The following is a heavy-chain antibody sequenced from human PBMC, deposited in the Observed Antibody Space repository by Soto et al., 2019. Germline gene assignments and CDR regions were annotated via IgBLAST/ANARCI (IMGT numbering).Heavy chain of an antibody. CDR2: IYRTGST. V-gene: IGHV4-4*02. CDR1: AGSFTSNNW. Sequence: SETLSLTCAVSAGSFTSNNWWTWVRQPPGQGLEWIGEIYRTGSTNYNPSLKSRVTISLDKSENQFSLKVTSLTAADTAVYYCASRDPGTSVDYWGQGTLVTVSS. D-gene: IGHD1-7*01. CDR3: ASRDPGTSVDY. J-gene: IGHJ4*02.